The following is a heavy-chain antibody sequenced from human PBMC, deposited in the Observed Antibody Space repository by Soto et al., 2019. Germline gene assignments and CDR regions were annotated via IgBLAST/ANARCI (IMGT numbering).Heavy chain of an antibody. CDR2: ISAYNGNT. D-gene: IGHD3-3*01. CDR1: GYTFTSYG. J-gene: IGHJ6*02. V-gene: IGHV1-18*01. CDR3: ARDRGITIFGVDRSLYYYYYGMDV. Sequence: ASVKVSCKASGYTFTSYGISWVRQAPGQGLEWMGWISAYNGNTNYAQKLQGRVTMTTDTSTSTAYMELRSLRSDDTAVYYCARDRGITIFGVDRSLYYYYYGMDVWGQGTTVTVSS.